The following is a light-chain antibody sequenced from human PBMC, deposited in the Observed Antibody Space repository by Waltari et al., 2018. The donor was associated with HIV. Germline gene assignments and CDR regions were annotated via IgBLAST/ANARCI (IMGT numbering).Light chain of an antibody. Sequence: QSALTQPRSVSGSPGQSVTISCTSTASDVGTFNFVSWYQHLPAKAPKLLIYDVTKRPSGVPDRFSGSKSGDTASLTISGLQAEDEADYYCCTYAAKYVLFGGGTNLTVL. CDR3: CTYAAKYVL. V-gene: IGLV2-11*01. J-gene: IGLJ2*01. CDR1: ASDVGTFNF. CDR2: DVT.